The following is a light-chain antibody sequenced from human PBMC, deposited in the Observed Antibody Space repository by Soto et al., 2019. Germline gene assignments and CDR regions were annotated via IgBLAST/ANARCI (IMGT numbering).Light chain of an antibody. V-gene: IGKV3-11*01. CDR2: DAS. J-gene: IGKJ5*01. CDR3: QQRSNWPPSIT. Sequence: ETMMTQSPDTLSVSLGERATLSCRASQSLRSSLAWYQQKPGQAPRLLIYDASTRATGIPARFSGSGSGTDFTLTIGSLEPEDFAVYYCQQRSNWPPSITFGQGTRLEIK. CDR1: QSLRSS.